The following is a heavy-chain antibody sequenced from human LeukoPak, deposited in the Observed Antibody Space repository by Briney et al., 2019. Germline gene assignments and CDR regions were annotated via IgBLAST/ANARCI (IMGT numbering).Heavy chain of an antibody. Sequence: GGSLRLFCAASGFTFSNYGMHWVRQAPGKGLEEVAFIRYDASNKSYTDSVKGRFTISRDNSKNTLYLQMNSLRPEDTAVYYAYTAAAGSPGGFDPWGQGTLVTVSS. V-gene: IGHV3-30*02. CDR3: YTAAAGSPGGFDP. CDR2: IRYDASNK. D-gene: IGHD6-13*01. J-gene: IGHJ5*02. CDR1: GFTFSNYG.